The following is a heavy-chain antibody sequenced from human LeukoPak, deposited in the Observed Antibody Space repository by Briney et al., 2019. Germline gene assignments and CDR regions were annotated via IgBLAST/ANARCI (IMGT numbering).Heavy chain of an antibody. D-gene: IGHD2-21*02. V-gene: IGHV3-7*01. CDR3: ARRYCGGDCHSPYFDY. J-gene: IGHJ4*02. Sequence: GGSLRLSCAASGFTFSSYWMSWVRQAPGKGLEWVASIKEDGSEKYYVDSVKGRFTISRDNAKNSLYLQMNSLRAEDTAVYYCARRYCGGDCHSPYFDYWGQGTLVTVSS. CDR2: IKEDGSEK. CDR1: GFTFSSYW.